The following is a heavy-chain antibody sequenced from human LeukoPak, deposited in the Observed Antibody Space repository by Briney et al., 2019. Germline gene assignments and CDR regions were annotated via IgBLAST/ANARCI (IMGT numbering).Heavy chain of an antibody. V-gene: IGHV4-59*01. CDR1: GGSIGGYY. Sequence: SETLSLTCSVSGGSIGGYYWSWIRQPPGKGLEWIGYIYYSGSTNYNPSLKSRVTISVDTSKNQFSLKLSSVTAADTAVYYCAREGSQYGMDVWGQGTTVTVSS. CDR2: IYYSGST. J-gene: IGHJ6*02. CDR3: AREGSQYGMDV.